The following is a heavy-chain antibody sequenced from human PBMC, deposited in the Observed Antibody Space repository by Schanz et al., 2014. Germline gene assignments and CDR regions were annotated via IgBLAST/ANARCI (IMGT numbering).Heavy chain of an antibody. CDR1: GYIFINSG. CDR3: ARDRRFVDRDRLYYFDS. J-gene: IGHJ4*02. CDR2: ISVYNHNK. D-gene: IGHD3-3*01. V-gene: IGHV1-18*01. Sequence: QIQLVQSGPEVKKPGATVKVSCKASGYIFINSGISWVRQAPGQGLEWMGWISVYNHNKEYDQKFQGRVTMTTDTSTSTAYMALTDLRSDDTAVYYCARDRRFVDRDRLYYFDSWGQGTLVTVSS.